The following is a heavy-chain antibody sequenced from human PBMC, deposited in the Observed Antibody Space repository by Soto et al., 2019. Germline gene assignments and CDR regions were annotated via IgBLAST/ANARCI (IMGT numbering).Heavy chain of an antibody. Sequence: PSETLSLTCTVSGGSISTYYWSWIRQPPGKGLEWIGYIYYSGSTNYNPSLKSRVTISLDTSKNQFSLRLSSVTAADTAVYYCARRYGVAYDYWGQGTLVTVSS. V-gene: IGHV4-59*01. CDR1: GGSISTYY. CDR3: ARRYGVAYDY. J-gene: IGHJ4*02. CDR2: IYYSGST. D-gene: IGHD1-20*01.